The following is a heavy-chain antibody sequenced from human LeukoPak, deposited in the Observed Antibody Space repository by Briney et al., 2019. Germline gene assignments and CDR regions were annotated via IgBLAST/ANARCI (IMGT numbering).Heavy chain of an antibody. D-gene: IGHD2-2*01. Sequence: TGGSLRLSCAASGFTFSSYAMSWVRQAPGKGLEWVSAISGSGGSTYYAGSVKGRFTISRDNSNHTLYLQMNSLRAEDTAIYYCAKGDKNTNADYWGQGTLVTVSS. J-gene: IGHJ4*02. CDR1: GFTFSSYA. CDR3: AKGDKNTNADY. CDR2: ISGSGGST. V-gene: IGHV3-23*01.